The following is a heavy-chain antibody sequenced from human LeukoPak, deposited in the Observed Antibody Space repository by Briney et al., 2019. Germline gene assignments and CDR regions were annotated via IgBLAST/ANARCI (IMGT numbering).Heavy chain of an antibody. CDR2: IFPIFGTA. J-gene: IGHJ4*02. D-gene: IGHD2-2*02. V-gene: IGHV1-69*05. CDR1: GGTFSSYA. Sequence: SVKVSCKASGGTFSSYAISWVRQAPGQGLEWMGGIFPIFGTANYAQKFQGRVTITTDESTSTAYMELSSLRSEDTAVYYCATSAPNLGYCSSTSCYTLDYWGQGTLVTVSS. CDR3: ATSAPNLGYCSSTSCYTLDY.